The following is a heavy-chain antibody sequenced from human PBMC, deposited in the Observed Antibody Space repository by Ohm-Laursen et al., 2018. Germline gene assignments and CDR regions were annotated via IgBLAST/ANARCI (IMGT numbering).Heavy chain of an antibody. CDR1: GGSISGYY. J-gene: IGHJ4*02. V-gene: IGHV4-4*07. Sequence: PSETLSLTCTVSGGSISGYYWSWIRQPAGKGLEWIGRIYSTGSTNYNPSLKSRVTMSVDTSKDQFSVKLSAVTAADTAVYYCARGYCSGGSCYYFDYWGQGTLVTVSS. CDR2: IYSTGST. D-gene: IGHD2-15*01. CDR3: ARGYCSGGSCYYFDY.